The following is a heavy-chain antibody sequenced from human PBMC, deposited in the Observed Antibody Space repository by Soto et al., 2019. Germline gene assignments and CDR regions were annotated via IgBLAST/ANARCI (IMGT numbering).Heavy chain of an antibody. CDR3: AREDYGAHYFDH. Sequence: GGSLRLSRAASGFTFSSYAMHWVRQAPGKGLEWVSVISYDGSNKYYADSVKGRFTISRDNSKNTLYLQMNSLRAEDTAVYYCAREDYGAHYFDHWGQGTLVTVSS. CDR1: GFTFSSYA. D-gene: IGHD4-17*01. J-gene: IGHJ4*02. CDR2: ISYDGSNK. V-gene: IGHV3-30-3*01.